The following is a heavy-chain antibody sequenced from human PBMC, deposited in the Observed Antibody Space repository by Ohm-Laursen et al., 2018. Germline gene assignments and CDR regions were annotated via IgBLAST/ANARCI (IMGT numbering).Heavy chain of an antibody. D-gene: IGHD4-17*01. J-gene: IGHJ2*01. CDR1: GFIFEDYA. CDR3: AKDRDYGDYVGYFDL. V-gene: IGHV3-43D*04. CDR2: ISWDGGST. Sequence: SLRLSCSASGFIFEDYAMHWVRQAPGKGLEWVSLISWDGGSTYYADSVKGRFTISRDNSKNSLYLQMNSLRAEDTALYYCAKDRDYGDYVGYFDLWGRGTLVTVSS.